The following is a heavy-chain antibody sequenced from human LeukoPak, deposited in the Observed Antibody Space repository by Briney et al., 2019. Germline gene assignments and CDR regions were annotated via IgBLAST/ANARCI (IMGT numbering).Heavy chain of an antibody. CDR3: AKDITNSLYYFDY. V-gene: IGHV3-9*01. Sequence: GGSLRLSCAASGFTFDDYAMHWVRQAPGKGLEWVSGISWNSGSIGYADSVKGRFTVSRDNAKNSLYLQMNSLRAEDTALYYCAKDITNSLYYFDYWGQGTLVTVSS. CDR2: ISWNSGSI. CDR1: GFTFDDYA. J-gene: IGHJ4*02.